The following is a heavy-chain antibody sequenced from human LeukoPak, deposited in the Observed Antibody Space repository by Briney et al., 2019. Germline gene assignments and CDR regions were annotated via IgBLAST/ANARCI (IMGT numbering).Heavy chain of an antibody. Sequence: GGSLRLSCAASEFTFSSYAMSWVRQAPGKGLEWVSAISGSGGSTYYADSVKGRFTISRDNSKNTLYLQMNTLRAEDTAIYYCARRCGGDCYPLGSFDIWGQGTMVTVSS. D-gene: IGHD2-21*02. CDR2: ISGSGGST. CDR3: ARRCGGDCYPLGSFDI. V-gene: IGHV3-23*01. J-gene: IGHJ3*02. CDR1: EFTFSSYA.